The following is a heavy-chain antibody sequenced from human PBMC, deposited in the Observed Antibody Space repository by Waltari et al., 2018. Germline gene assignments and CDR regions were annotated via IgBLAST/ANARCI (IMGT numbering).Heavy chain of an antibody. V-gene: IGHV2-5*01. CDR2: IYWNDDK. D-gene: IGHD2-2*02. CDR1: GFSLSTSGVG. CDR3: AHRHLYCSSTSCYTGGFDP. Sequence: QITLKESGPTLVKPTQTLTLTCTFSGFSLSTSGVGVGWIRQPPGQALEWLALIYWNDDKRYSPSLKSRLTITKDTSKNQVVLTMTNMDPVDTATYYCAHRHLYCSSTSCYTGGFDPWGQGTLVTVSS. J-gene: IGHJ5*02.